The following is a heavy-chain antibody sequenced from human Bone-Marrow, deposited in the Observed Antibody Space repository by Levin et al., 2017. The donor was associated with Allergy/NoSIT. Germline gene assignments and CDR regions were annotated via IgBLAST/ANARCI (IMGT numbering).Heavy chain of an antibody. D-gene: IGHD5-18*01. CDR1: GGSISRSPYY. V-gene: IGHV4-39*07. Sequence: SETLSLTCTVSGGSISRSPYYWVWIRQPPGKGLEWIGSIYYIGTTYYNPSLKTRVTISVDTSKNQFSLKLTSVTAADTAVYYCARAKQGYIYDPFDMWGQGTMVTVSS. CDR2: IYYIGTT. CDR3: ARAKQGYIYDPFDM. J-gene: IGHJ3*02.